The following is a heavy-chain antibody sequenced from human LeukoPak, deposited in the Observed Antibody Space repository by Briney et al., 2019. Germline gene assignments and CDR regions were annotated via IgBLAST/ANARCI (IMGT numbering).Heavy chain of an antibody. J-gene: IGHJ3*02. CDR1: GFSLSTSGVG. D-gene: IGHD2-2*01. V-gene: IGHV2-5*01. CDR2: IYWNDDK. CDR3: AHRRSLGYCSGTSCLDAFSI. Sequence: SGPTLVKPTQTLTLTCTFSGFSLSTSGVGVGWIRQPPGKAVEWLALIYWNDDKRYSPSLKSRLTITKDTSKNQVVLTMTNMDPVDTATYYCAHRRSLGYCSGTSCLDAFSIWGQGTMITVSS.